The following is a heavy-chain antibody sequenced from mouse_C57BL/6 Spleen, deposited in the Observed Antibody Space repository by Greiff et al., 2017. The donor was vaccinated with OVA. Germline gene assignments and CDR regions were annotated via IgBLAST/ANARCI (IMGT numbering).Heavy chain of an antibody. J-gene: IGHJ3*01. CDR1: GFTFSDYY. CDR3: ARDEVGWFAY. D-gene: IGHD1-1*02. Sequence: EVKVEESEGGLVQPGSSMKLSCTASGFTFSDYYMAWVRQVPEKGLEWVANINYDGSSTYYLDSLKSRFIISRDNAKNILYLQMSSLKSEDTATYYCARDEVGWFAYWGQGTLVTVSA. V-gene: IGHV5-16*01. CDR2: INYDGSST.